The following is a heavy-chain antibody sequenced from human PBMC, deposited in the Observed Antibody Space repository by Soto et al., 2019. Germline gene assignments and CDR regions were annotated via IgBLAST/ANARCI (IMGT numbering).Heavy chain of an antibody. D-gene: IGHD3-3*01. Sequence: GGSLRLSCAASGFTFSSYGMHWVRQAPGKGLEWVAVISYDGSNKYYADSVKGRFTISRDNSKNTLYLQMNSLRAEDTAVYYCAKGEGYYDFWTRTAGFDYWGQGTLVTVSS. CDR3: AKGEGYYDFWTRTAGFDY. J-gene: IGHJ4*02. V-gene: IGHV3-30*18. CDR2: ISYDGSNK. CDR1: GFTFSSYG.